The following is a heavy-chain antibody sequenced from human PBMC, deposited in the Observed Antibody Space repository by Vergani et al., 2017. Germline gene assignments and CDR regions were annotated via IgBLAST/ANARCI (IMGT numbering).Heavy chain of an antibody. CDR2: ISSNGGST. CDR3: AKNAGSVWRWVSFYFDY. D-gene: IGHD6-19*01. Sequence: VQLVESGGGLVQPGGSLRLSCSASGFTFSSYAMHWVRQAPGKGLEYVSAISSNGGSTYYADSVKGRFTISRDNSKNTLYLQMNSLRSEDTAVYYWAKNAGSVWRWVSFYFDYWGQGTLVTVSS. J-gene: IGHJ4*02. V-gene: IGHV3-64*04. CDR1: GFTFSSYA.